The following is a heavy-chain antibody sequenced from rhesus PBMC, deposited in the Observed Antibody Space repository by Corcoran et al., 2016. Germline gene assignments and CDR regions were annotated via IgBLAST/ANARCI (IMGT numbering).Heavy chain of an antibody. CDR2: VDPEDGEA. V-gene: IGHV1-111*02. CDR3: ATVAVGSYNY. Sequence: EVQLVQSGAEVKKPGASVKISCKASGYTFTDYYLHWVRQAPGKGLEWMVRVDPEDGEAIPAPKFQDRVTITADMSTDTAYMELSSLRSEDTAVYYCATVAVGSYNYWGQGVLVTVSS. J-gene: IGHJ4*01. D-gene: IGHD4-29*01. CDR1: GYTFTDYY.